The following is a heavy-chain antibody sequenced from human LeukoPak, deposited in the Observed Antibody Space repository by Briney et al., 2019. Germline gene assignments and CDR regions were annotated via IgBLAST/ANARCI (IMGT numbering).Heavy chain of an antibody. D-gene: IGHD2-2*01. V-gene: IGHV1-2*02. Sequence: GASVKVSCKASGYTFTSYGISWVRQAPGQGLEWMGWINPNSGGTNYAQKFQGRVTMTRDTSISTAYMELSRLRSDDTAVYYCARGGGIVVVPAAPTDYWGQGTLVTVSS. CDR1: GYTFTSYG. CDR3: ARGGGIVVVPAAPTDY. J-gene: IGHJ4*02. CDR2: INPNSGGT.